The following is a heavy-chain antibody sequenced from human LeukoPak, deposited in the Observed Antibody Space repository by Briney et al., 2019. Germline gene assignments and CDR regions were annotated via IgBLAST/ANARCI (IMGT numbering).Heavy chain of an antibody. CDR3: ARGPRVVNARRYYYYMDV. V-gene: IGHV4-34*01. CDR1: GGSFSGYY. J-gene: IGHJ6*03. Sequence: SETLSLTCAVYGGSFSGYYWSWIRQPPGKGLEWIGEINHSGSTYYNPSLKSRVTISVDTSKNHFSLKLSSVTAADTAVYYCARGPRVVNARRYYYYMDVWGKGTTVTVSS. D-gene: IGHD4-23*01. CDR2: INHSGST.